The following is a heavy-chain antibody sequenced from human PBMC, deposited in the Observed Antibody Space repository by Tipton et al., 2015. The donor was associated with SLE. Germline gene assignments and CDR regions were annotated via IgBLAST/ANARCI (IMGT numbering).Heavy chain of an antibody. CDR3: ARYITIFGVVMVY. Sequence: TLSLTCTVSGGSVSSGSYYWSWIRQPPGKGLEWIGSVHYSGSTYYSPSLESRVTISVDTSKNQFSLQLNSVTPEDTAVYYCARYITIFGVVMVYWGQGTLVTVSS. D-gene: IGHD3-3*01. V-gene: IGHV4-61*01. CDR1: GGSVSSGSYY. J-gene: IGHJ4*02. CDR2: VHYSGST.